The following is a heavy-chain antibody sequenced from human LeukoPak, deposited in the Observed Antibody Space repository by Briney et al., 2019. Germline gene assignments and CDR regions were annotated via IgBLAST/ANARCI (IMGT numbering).Heavy chain of an antibody. V-gene: IGHV4-4*07. CDR2: SYTSGST. CDR3: AAEGWLQRESIFDY. D-gene: IGHD5-24*01. J-gene: IGHJ4*02. CDR1: GGSISSYY. Sequence: SETLSLTCTVSGGSISSYYWSWIRQPAGKGLEWIGRSYTSGSTNYNPSRKSRVTMSVDTSKNQFSLKLSSVTAADTAVYYCAAEGWLQRESIFDYWGQGTLVTVSS.